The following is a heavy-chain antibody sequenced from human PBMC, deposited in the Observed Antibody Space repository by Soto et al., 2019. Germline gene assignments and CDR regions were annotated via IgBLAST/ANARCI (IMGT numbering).Heavy chain of an antibody. D-gene: IGHD3-9*01. CDR3: AAPSPTYYDIVTGYHPLRDAFDI. V-gene: IGHV1-58*01. CDR2: IVVGSGNT. Sequence: ASVKVFCKASGFTFTSSAVQWVRHARGQRLEWIGWIVVGSGNTNYAQKFQERGTITRDMSTSTAYMELSSLRSEDTAVYYCAAPSPTYYDIVTGYHPLRDAFDIWGQGTMVTVSS. CDR1: GFTFTSSA. J-gene: IGHJ3*02.